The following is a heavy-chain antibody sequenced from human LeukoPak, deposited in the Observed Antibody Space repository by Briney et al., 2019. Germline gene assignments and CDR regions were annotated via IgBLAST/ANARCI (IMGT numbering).Heavy chain of an antibody. CDR1: GGSISSGDYY. D-gene: IGHD3-16*02. CDR3: ARGSKIVLFDY. V-gene: IGHV4-30-4*08. Sequence: KASETLSLTCTVSGGSISSGDYYWSWIRQPPGKGLEWIGYIYYSGSTYYNPSLKSRVTISVDTSKNQFSLRLSSVTAADTAVYYCARGSKIVLFDYWGQGTLVTVSS. CDR2: IYYSGST. J-gene: IGHJ4*02.